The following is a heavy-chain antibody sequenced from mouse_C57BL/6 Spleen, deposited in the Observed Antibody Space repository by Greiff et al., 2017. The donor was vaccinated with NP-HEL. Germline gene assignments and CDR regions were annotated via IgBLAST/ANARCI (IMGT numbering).Heavy chain of an antibody. V-gene: IGHV1-55*01. CDR1: GYTFTSYW. Sequence: QVRLQQSGAELVKPGASVKISCKASGYTFTSYWITWVKQRPGQGLVWIGDIYPGSGSTNYNEKFKSKATLTVDTSSSTAYMQLSSLTSEDSAVYCCAREEWLLPFAYWGQGTLVTVSA. CDR3: AREEWLLPFAY. J-gene: IGHJ3*01. CDR2: IYPGSGST. D-gene: IGHD2-3*01.